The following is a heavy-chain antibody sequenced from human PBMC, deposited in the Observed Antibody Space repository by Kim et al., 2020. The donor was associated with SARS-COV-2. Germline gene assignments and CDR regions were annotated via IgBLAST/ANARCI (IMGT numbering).Heavy chain of an antibody. V-gene: IGHV3-13*01. CDR1: GFTFSSYD. Sequence: GGSLRLSCAASGFTFSSYDMHWVRQATGKGLEWVSAIGTAGDTYYPGSVKGRFTISRENAKNSLYLQMNSLRAGDTAVYYCARALGGSLDLDYWGQGTLVTVSS. D-gene: IGHD1-26*01. CDR2: IGTAGDT. J-gene: IGHJ4*02. CDR3: ARALGGSLDLDY.